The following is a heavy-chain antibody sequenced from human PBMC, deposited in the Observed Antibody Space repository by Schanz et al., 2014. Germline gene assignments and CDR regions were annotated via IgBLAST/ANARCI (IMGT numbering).Heavy chain of an antibody. V-gene: IGHV3-66*01. D-gene: IGHD3-10*01. CDR3: ARDGNYYGSRNYYKTPYYFDY. Sequence: EGQLAESGGGLVQPGGSLRLSCAAYGFTLSSYAMHWVRQAPGKGLEWVSVIYSGIGAYYADSVKDRFTVSRDISKNTLHLQVTSLRAEDTAIYYCARDGNYYGSRNYYKTPYYFDYWGQGTLVTVSS. CDR1: GFTLSSYA. CDR2: IYSGIGA. J-gene: IGHJ4*02.